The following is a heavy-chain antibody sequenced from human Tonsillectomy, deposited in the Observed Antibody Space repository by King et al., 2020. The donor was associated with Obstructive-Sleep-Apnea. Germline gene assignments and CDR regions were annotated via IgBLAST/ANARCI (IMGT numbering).Heavy chain of an antibody. CDR1: GFTFSSNA. D-gene: IGHD2-15*01. J-gene: IGHJ4*02. Sequence: VQLVESGGGVVQPGRSLRLSCASSGFTFSSNAMHWVRQAPGKGLAWVAVISYDGSNKYYAVSVKGRFTISRANSKNTLYLQMNSLRADETSVYYCARVGLDCSGVSCYELDSWGQGTLVTVSS. V-gene: IGHV3-30-3*01. CDR2: ISYDGSNK. CDR3: ARVGLDCSGVSCYELDS.